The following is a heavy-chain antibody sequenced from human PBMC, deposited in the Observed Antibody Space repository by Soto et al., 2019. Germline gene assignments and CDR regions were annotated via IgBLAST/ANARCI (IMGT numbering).Heavy chain of an antibody. Sequence: QVQLQESGPGLVKPSQTLSLTCTVSGRSISSGGYYWYWIRQHSGKGLEWIGFTYYSGTTYYNPSLKSRVTISVDTSKNQFSLKLRSVTAADTAVYYCASRDVDTTMVGRDYWGQGTLVTVSS. V-gene: IGHV4-31*03. J-gene: IGHJ4*02. CDR2: TYYSGTT. CDR3: ASRDVDTTMVGRDY. D-gene: IGHD5-18*01. CDR1: GRSISSGGYY.